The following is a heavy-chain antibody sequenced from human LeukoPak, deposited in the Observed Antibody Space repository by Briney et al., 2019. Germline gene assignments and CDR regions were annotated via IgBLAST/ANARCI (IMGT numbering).Heavy chain of an antibody. V-gene: IGHV3-7*01. Sequence: GGSLRLSCAASGFTFSDYYMSWVRQAPGKGLEWVANIKQDGSEKYYVDSVKGRFTISRDNAKNSLYLQMNSLRAEDTAVYYCARGVVPAAILYYYMDVWGKGTTVTISS. D-gene: IGHD2-2*01. CDR1: GFTFSDYY. CDR3: ARGVVPAAILYYYMDV. J-gene: IGHJ6*03. CDR2: IKQDGSEK.